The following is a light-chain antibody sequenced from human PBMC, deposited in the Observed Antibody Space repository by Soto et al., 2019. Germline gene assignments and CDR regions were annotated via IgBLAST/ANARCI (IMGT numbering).Light chain of an antibody. J-gene: IGLJ2*01. CDR1: SSDVGHYNY. V-gene: IGLV2-8*01. Sequence: QSALTQPPSASGYPGQSGTISCTGTSSDVGHYNYVSWYQQHPGKAPKLLIYEVNKWPSGVPHRFSSSKSGNTASLTVSGVKADVEAEYNCSSYAGYSVVGFGGGTKHTVL. CDR3: SSYAGYSVVG. CDR2: EVN.